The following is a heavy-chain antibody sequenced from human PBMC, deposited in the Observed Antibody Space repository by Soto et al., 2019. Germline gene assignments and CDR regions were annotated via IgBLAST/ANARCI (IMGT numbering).Heavy chain of an antibody. J-gene: IGHJ6*02. D-gene: IGHD6-6*01. CDR3: ARRGGSSSGYYYYAFDV. CDR2: IYSNGDT. Sequence: SDTLSLTCSVSSDSMNSVGYYWSWIRQHPGKGLEWIGYIYSNGDTYYNPSLKSRVTISVDTSKNQFSLNLTSVTGADTALYYCARRGGSSSGYYYYAFDVWGQGTKVT. V-gene: IGHV4-31*03. CDR1: SDSMNSVGYY.